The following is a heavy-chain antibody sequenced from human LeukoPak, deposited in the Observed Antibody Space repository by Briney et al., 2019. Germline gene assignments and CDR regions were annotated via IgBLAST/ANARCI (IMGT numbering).Heavy chain of an antibody. CDR1: GFTFSSYS. J-gene: IGHJ4*02. Sequence: GGSLRLSCAASGFTFSSYSMNWVRQAPGKGLEWVSYISSSSSSIYYADSVKGRFTISRDNAKNSLYLQMNSLRAEDTAVYYFARDYYGDPLDYWGQGTLVTVSS. V-gene: IGHV3-48*01. D-gene: IGHD2-21*01. CDR3: ARDYYGDPLDY. CDR2: ISSSSSSI.